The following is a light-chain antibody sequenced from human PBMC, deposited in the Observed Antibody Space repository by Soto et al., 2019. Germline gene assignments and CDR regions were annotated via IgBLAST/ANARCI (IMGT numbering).Light chain of an antibody. CDR1: SSDVGGYNY. Sequence: QSVLTQPRSVSGSPGQSVTISCTGTSSDVGGYNYVSWYQQHPGKAPKLMIYDVSKWPSGVPDRFSGSKSGNTASLTISGLKAEDEADYYCCSYAGSYTYGFGTGTKLTVL. CDR3: CSYAGSYTYG. J-gene: IGLJ1*01. V-gene: IGLV2-11*01. CDR2: DVS.